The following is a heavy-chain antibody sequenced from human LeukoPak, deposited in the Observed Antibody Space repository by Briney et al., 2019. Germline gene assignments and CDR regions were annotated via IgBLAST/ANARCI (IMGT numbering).Heavy chain of an antibody. Sequence: SETLSLTCTVSGGSISSYSWSWIRQPPGKGLEWIGYIYYTGSTNYSPSLKSRVTISVDTSNNQFSLKLSSVTAADTALYYCASGGSYYDYWGQGTLVTVSS. CDR3: ASGGSYYDY. CDR1: GGSISSYS. CDR2: IYYTGST. V-gene: IGHV4-59*01. J-gene: IGHJ4*02. D-gene: IGHD1-26*01.